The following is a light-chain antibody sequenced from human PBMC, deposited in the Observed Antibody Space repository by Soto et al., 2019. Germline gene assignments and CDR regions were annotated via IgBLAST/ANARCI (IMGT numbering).Light chain of an antibody. J-gene: IGKJ5*01. CDR1: QSISSY. V-gene: IGKV1-39*01. CDR2: AAS. Sequence: DIQMTQSPSSLSASVGHMFTITCRASQSISSYLNWYQQKPGQAPKLLIYAASSLQSGVPSRLSGSGSGTDFTLTISSMKPEDFAVYYCQQYHNWTITFGQGTRLEIK. CDR3: QQYHNWTIT.